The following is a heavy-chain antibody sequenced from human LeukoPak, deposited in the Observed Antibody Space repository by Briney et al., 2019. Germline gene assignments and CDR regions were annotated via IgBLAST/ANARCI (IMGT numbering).Heavy chain of an antibody. D-gene: IGHD3-10*01. CDR1: GFTFSTYW. Sequence: GGSLRLSCAASGFTFSTYWMHWVRQAPGKGLVWVSLINSDGSSTTYADSVKGRFTISRDNAKNTLYLQMNSLRAEDTVVYYCARDYYGSLDYWGQGTLVTVSS. CDR3: ARDYYGSLDY. CDR2: INSDGSST. V-gene: IGHV3-74*01. J-gene: IGHJ4*02.